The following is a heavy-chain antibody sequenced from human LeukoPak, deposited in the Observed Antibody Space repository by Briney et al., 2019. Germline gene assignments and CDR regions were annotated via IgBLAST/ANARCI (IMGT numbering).Heavy chain of an antibody. D-gene: IGHD3-3*01. CDR1: SGSISSSSYH. V-gene: IGHV4-39*01. Sequence: SETLSLTCTVSSGSISSSSYHWGWIRQPPGKGLEWIGSIYYSGSTYYNPSLKSRVTISVDTSKNQFSLKLNSVTAADTAVYYCARQGITIFGVITPNWFDPWGQGTLVTVSS. J-gene: IGHJ5*02. CDR2: IYYSGST. CDR3: ARQGITIFGVITPNWFDP.